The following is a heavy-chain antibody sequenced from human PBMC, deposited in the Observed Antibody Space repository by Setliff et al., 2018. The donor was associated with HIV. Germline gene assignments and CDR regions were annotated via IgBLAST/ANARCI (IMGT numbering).Heavy chain of an antibody. V-gene: IGHV4-31*03. CDR1: GGSISSGDHY. J-gene: IGHJ4*02. CDR3: ARSRGQQLVFDH. CDR2: IYYSGST. Sequence: PSETLSVTCTVSGGSISSGDHYWNWIRQHPGKGLEWIGYIYYSGSTYYNPSLKSRISVSVHTSKNQFSLKLSSVTAADTAVYYCARSRGQQLVFDHWGQGTLVTVSS. D-gene: IGHD6-13*01.